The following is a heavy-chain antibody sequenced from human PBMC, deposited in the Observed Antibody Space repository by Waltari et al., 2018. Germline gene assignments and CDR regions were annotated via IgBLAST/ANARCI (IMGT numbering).Heavy chain of an antibody. D-gene: IGHD5-12*01. J-gene: IGHJ6*03. V-gene: IGHV1-2*02. Sequence: QVQLVQSGAEVKKPGASVKVSCKASGYTFTGYYMHWVRQAPGQGLEWMGWINPNSGGTNYAQKFQGRVTMTRDTSISTAYMELSRLRSDDTAVYYCARDSIVATTHYYYYYMDVWGKGTTVTVSS. CDR3: ARDSIVATTHYYYYYMDV. CDR1: GYTFTGYY. CDR2: INPNSGGT.